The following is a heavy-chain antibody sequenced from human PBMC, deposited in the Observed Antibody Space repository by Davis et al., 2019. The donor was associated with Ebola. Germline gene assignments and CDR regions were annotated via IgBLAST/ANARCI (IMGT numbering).Heavy chain of an antibody. CDR3: VRRAAVAYDHVWGISRHDAFDI. V-gene: IGHV5-51*01. CDR1: GHSFNNYW. J-gene: IGHJ3*02. Sequence: GESLKISCKGSGHSFNNYWIGWVRQMPGKGLEWLGIIYPADPDIRYSPSFQGQVTISGDKSITTVYLQWSSLKASDTAMYYCVRRAAVAYDHVWGISRHDAFDIWGQGTMVTVSS. CDR2: IYPADPDI. D-gene: IGHD3-16*01.